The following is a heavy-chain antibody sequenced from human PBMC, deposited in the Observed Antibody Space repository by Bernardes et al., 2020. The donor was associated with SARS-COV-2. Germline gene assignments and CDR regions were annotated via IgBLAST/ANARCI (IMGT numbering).Heavy chain of an antibody. V-gene: IGHV3-9*01. Sequence: SLRPSCAASGFTFDDYAMHWVRQAPGKGLEWVSGISWNSGSIGYADSVKGRFTISRDNAKNSLYLQMNSLRAEDTALYYCATGSSTDYWGQGTLVTVSS. CDR2: ISWNSGSI. D-gene: IGHD1-26*01. J-gene: IGHJ4*02. CDR1: GFTFDDYA. CDR3: ATGSSTDY.